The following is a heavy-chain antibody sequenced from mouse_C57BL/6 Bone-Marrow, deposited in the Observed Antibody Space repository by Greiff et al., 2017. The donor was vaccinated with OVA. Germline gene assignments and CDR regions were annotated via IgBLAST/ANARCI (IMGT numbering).Heavy chain of an antibody. CDR1: EYEFPSHD. Sequence: EVKLMESGGGLVQPGESLKLSCESNEYEFPSHDMSWVRKTPEKRLELVAAINSDGGSTYYPDTMERRFIISRDNTKKTLYLQMSSLRSEDTALYYCARPPTIVTTGAMDYWGQGTSVTVSS. V-gene: IGHV5-2*01. CDR2: INSDGGST. J-gene: IGHJ4*01. CDR3: ARPPTIVTTGAMDY. D-gene: IGHD2-5*01.